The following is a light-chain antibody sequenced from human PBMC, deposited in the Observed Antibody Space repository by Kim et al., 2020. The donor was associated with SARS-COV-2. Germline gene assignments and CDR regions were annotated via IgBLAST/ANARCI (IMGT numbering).Light chain of an antibody. CDR1: SSDIGDYNY. CDR3: NSYTCNSTLV. Sequence: QSALTQPASVSGSPGQSITISCTGTSSDIGDYNYVSWYQQHPGKVPKVMIYDVDKRPSGVSNRFSGSKSGNTASLTISGLQTEDEADYYCNSYTCNSTLVFGGGTQLTVL. CDR2: DVD. J-gene: IGLJ3*02. V-gene: IGLV2-14*01.